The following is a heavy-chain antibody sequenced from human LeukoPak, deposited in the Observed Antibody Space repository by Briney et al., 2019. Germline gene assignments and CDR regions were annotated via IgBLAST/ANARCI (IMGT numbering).Heavy chain of an antibody. Sequence: PGGSLRLSCAASGFDFTAYGMSWVRQAPGKGLEWVSGISASGLDTYYADPVTGRFTISRDNSKNTVHLLMNSLRAEDSAMYYCTILTGLTDYWGQGTLVTVSS. V-gene: IGHV3-23*01. CDR2: ISASGLDT. D-gene: IGHD3-9*01. CDR1: GFDFTAYG. J-gene: IGHJ4*02. CDR3: TILTGLTDY.